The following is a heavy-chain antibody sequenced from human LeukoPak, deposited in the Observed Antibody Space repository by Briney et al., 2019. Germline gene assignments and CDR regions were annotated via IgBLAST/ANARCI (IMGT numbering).Heavy chain of an antibody. CDR1: GYTFTGYY. J-gene: IGHJ6*03. V-gene: IGHV1-2*02. CDR2: INPNSGGT. Sequence: ASVKVSCKASGYTFTGYYMHRVRQAPGQGLEWMGWINPNSGGTNYAQKFQGRVTMTRDTSISTAYMELSRLRSDDTAVYYCARDLAGYCSSTSCSSPHYDYYYYYYMDVWGKGTTVTVSS. CDR3: ARDLAGYCSSTSCSSPHYDYYYYYYMDV. D-gene: IGHD2-2*01.